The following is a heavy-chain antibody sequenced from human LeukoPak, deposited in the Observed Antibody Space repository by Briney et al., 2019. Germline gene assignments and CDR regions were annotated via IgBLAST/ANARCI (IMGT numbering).Heavy chain of an antibody. V-gene: IGHV3-9*01. CDR3: AKRGSSWYFDY. D-gene: IGHD6-13*01. J-gene: IGHJ4*02. Sequence: GGSLRLSCAASGFTFSSYAMSWVRQAPGKGLEWVSGISWSSVRIGYADSVKGRFTISRDNAKNSLYLQMNSLRVEDTALYYCAKRGSSWYFDYWGQGTLVTVSS. CDR2: ISWSSVRI. CDR1: GFTFSSYA.